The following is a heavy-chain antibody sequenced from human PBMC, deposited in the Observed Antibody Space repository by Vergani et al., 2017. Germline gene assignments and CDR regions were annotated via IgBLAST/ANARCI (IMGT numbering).Heavy chain of an antibody. J-gene: IGHJ6*03. CDR2: IYYSGIT. Sequence: QVQLQESGPGLVKPSQTLSLTCTVSGGSISSGGYYWSWIRQHPGKGLEWIGYIYYSGITYYNPSLKSRVTISVDTSKNQFSLKLSSVTAADTAVYYCARDNGYGATLPYYYYDMDVWGKGTTVTVSS. CDR3: ARDNGYGATLPYYYYDMDV. V-gene: IGHV4-31*03. D-gene: IGHD4/OR15-4a*01. CDR1: GGSISSGGYY.